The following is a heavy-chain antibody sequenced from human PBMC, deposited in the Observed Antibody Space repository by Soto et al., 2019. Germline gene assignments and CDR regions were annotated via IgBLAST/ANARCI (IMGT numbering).Heavy chain of an antibody. CDR3: ARTYCSGGSCYSGDAFDI. D-gene: IGHD2-15*01. V-gene: IGHV3-21*02. J-gene: IGHJ3*02. Sequence: EVQLVESGGGLVKPGGSLRLSCAASGFTFSSYYMNWVRQAPGKGLEWVSSISSSSSYRYYADSVKGRFTISRDNAKNSLYLQRNSLRAEDTAVYYCARTYCSGGSCYSGDAFDIWGQGTMVTVSS. CDR2: ISSSSSYR. CDR1: GFTFSSYY.